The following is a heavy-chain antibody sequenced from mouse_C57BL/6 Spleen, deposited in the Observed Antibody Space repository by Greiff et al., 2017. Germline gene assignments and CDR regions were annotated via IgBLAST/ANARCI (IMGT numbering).Heavy chain of an antibody. Sequence: VQLKESGPGLVKPSQSLSFTCSVTGYSITSGYYWNWIRQFPGNKLEWMGYISYDGSNNYNPSLKNRISITRDTSKNQLFLKLNSVTTEDTATYYCAGPYGSSYYAIDYWGQGTSVTVSS. CDR1: GYSITSGYY. D-gene: IGHD1-1*01. CDR3: AGPYGSSYYAIDY. CDR2: ISYDGSN. J-gene: IGHJ4*01. V-gene: IGHV3-6*01.